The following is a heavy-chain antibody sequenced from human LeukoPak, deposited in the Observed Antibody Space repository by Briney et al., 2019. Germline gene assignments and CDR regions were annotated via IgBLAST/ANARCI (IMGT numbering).Heavy chain of an antibody. D-gene: IGHD3-22*01. CDR2: ISGSGGST. V-gene: IGHV3-23*01. J-gene: IGHJ4*02. CDR1: GFTFGDYA. CDR3: AKANYDSRGYSDY. Sequence: GGSLRLSCTASGFTFGDYAMTWVRQAPGKGLEWVSGISGSGGSTYYADSVKGRFTISRDNSKNTLYLQMNSLRAEGTTVYYCAKANYDSRGYSDYWGQGTLVTVSS.